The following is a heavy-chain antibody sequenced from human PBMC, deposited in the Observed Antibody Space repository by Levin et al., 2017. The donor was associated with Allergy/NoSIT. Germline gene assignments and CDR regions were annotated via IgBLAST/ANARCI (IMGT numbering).Heavy chain of an antibody. CDR1: GFTFSSYA. CDR3: AKAGEGKSFEY. V-gene: IGHV3-23*01. Sequence: GESLKISCAASGFTFSSYAMRWVRQAPGKGLEWVSSISDGGTRTYFADSVKGRFTISRDNSKNTVFLQMNSLRVEDTAVYYCAKAGEGKSFEYWGQGTLVTVSS. J-gene: IGHJ4*02. CDR2: ISDGGTRT.